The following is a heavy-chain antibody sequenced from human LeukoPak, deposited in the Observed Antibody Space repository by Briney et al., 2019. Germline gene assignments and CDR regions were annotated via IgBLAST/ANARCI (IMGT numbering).Heavy chain of an antibody. CDR2: INPSGGST. CDR3: ARDLVADSSGWRAFDI. D-gene: IGHD6-19*01. Sequence: ASVKVSCKASGYTFTSYYMHWVRQAPGQGLEWMGIINPSGGSTSYAQKFQGRVTMTRDTSTSTVSMELSSLRSEDTAVYYCARDLVADSSGWRAFDIWGQGTMVTVSS. J-gene: IGHJ3*02. V-gene: IGHV1-46*01. CDR1: GYTFTSYY.